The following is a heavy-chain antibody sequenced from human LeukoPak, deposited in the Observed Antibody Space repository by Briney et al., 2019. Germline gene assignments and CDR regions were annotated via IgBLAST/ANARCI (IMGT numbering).Heavy chain of an antibody. V-gene: IGHV4-59*01. CDR3: ARETGSGYFAYFDY. D-gene: IGHD3-3*01. J-gene: IGHJ4*02. CDR2: IYYSGST. CDR1: GGSINNYY. Sequence: SETLSLTCAVSGGSINNYYWSWIRQPPGKGLEWIGYIYYSGSTNYNPSLKSRVTISVDTSKNQFSLKLSSVTAADTAVYYCARETGSGYFAYFDYWGQGTLVTVSS.